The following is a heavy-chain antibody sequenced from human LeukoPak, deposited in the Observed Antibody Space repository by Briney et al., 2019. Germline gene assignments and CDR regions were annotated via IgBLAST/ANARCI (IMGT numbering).Heavy chain of an antibody. CDR2: VSSTGGST. V-gene: IGHV3-64D*06. D-gene: IGHD3-22*01. Sequence: GGSLRLSCSASGFTFSSYPIHWVRQAPGKGLEYVSTVSSTGGSTYYADSVKGRFTISRDNSKNTLYLQMSSLRADDTAVYYCVKSQGYYYYTTAFQVHGFDIWGQGTMVTVSS. CDR3: VKSQGYYYYTTAFQVHGFDI. J-gene: IGHJ3*02. CDR1: GFTFSSYP.